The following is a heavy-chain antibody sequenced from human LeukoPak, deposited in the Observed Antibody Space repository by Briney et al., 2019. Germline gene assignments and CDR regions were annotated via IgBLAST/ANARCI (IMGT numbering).Heavy chain of an antibody. J-gene: IGHJ6*02. V-gene: IGHV3-53*04. CDR2: IYSGGST. CDR1: GFTFSSYA. Sequence: GGSLRLSCAASGFTFSSYAMSWVRQAPGKGLEWVSVIYSGGSTYYADSVKGRFTISRHNSKNTLYLQMNSLRAEDTAVYYCARESHGMDVWGQGTTVTVSS. CDR3: ARESHGMDV.